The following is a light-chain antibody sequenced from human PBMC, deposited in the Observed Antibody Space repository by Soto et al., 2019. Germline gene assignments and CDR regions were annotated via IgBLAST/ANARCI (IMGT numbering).Light chain of an antibody. CDR3: GAWDDSLNGPV. CDR1: NSNIGRNA. CDR2: SSN. Sequence: QSVLTQPPSASGTPGQRVTISCSGSNSNIGRNAVNWYQQLPGTAPKLLIYSSNQRPSGVPDRFSGSESVTSASLAISGLQSEDEADYYCGAWDDSLNGPVFGGGTKLTVL. V-gene: IGLV1-44*01. J-gene: IGLJ2*01.